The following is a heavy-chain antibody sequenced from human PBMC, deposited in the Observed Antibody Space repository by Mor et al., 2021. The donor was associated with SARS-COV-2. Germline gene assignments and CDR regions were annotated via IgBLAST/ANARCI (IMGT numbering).Heavy chain of an antibody. J-gene: IGHJ4*02. D-gene: IGHD1-20*01. CDR3: ARVMVSTFYVDY. Sequence: AQKFQGRVTMTKDTSTSTVYMELSSLRSEDTAVYYCARVMVSTFYVDYWGQGTLVTVSS. V-gene: IGHV1-46*01.